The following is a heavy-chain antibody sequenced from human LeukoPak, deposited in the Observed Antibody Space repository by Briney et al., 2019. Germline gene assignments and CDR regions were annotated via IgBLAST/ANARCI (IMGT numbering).Heavy chain of an antibody. J-gene: IGHJ4*02. Sequence: SETQSLTCTVSGGSMNSYYWNWIRQPAGKGLEWIGRIYSSGSAAYNPSVRSRVTMSVDTSKNQFPLKLSSVTAADTAVYYCARLSLTTVYFDSWGQGTLVTVSS. CDR1: GGSMNSYY. CDR2: IYSSGSA. D-gene: IGHD4-11*01. CDR3: ARLSLTTVYFDS. V-gene: IGHV4-4*07.